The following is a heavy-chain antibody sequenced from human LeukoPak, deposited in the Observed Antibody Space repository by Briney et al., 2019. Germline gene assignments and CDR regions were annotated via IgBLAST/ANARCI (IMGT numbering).Heavy chain of an antibody. J-gene: IGHJ5*02. Sequence: SETLSLTCTVSGGSIRSGSYYWGWIRQPPVKGLEWIGRIYTSGNTHYNPSLKSRVTMSLDTSKNQFSLKLSSVTAADTAVYYCARSADYGIYNWFDPWGQGTLVTVSS. CDR2: IYTSGNT. D-gene: IGHD4-17*01. V-gene: IGHV4-61*02. CDR3: ARSADYGIYNWFDP. CDR1: GGSIRSGSYY.